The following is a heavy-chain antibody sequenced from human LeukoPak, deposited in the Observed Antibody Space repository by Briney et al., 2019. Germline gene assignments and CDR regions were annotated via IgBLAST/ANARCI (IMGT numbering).Heavy chain of an antibody. Sequence: SETLSLTCTVSGGSISSYYWSWIRQPPGKGLEWIGYIYYSGSTNYNPSLKSRVTISVDTSKNQFSLKLSSVTAADTAVYYCARVIGAYNWFDPWGQGTLVTVPS. CDR2: IYYSGST. D-gene: IGHD1-26*01. J-gene: IGHJ5*02. CDR3: ARVIGAYNWFDP. V-gene: IGHV4-59*01. CDR1: GGSISSYY.